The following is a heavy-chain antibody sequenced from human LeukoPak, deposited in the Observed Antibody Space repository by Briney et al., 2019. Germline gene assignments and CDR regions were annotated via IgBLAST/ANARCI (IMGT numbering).Heavy chain of an antibody. CDR1: GFTFSSYG. D-gene: IGHD3-16*02. CDR3: AKADEYYDYVWGSYRPHKFDY. CDR2: IRYDGSNK. J-gene: IGHJ4*02. V-gene: IGHV3-30*02. Sequence: GGSLTLSCAASGFTFSSYGMHWVRQAPGKGLEWVAVIRYDGSNKYYADSVKGRFTISRDNSKNTLYLQMNSLRAEDTAVYYCAKADEYYDYVWGSYRPHKFDYWGQGTLVTVSS.